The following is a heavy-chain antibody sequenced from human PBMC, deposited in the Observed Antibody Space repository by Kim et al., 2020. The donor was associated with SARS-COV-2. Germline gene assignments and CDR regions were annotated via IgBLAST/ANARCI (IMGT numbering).Heavy chain of an antibody. CDR1: GFTVSSNY. D-gene: IGHD6-13*01. CDR2: IYSGGST. V-gene: IGHV3-53*04. Sequence: GGSLRLSCAASGFTVSSNYMSWVRQAPGKGLEWVSVIYSGGSTYYADSVKGRFTISRHNSKNTLYLQMNSLRAEDTAVYYCARDRTGIADEGGFDYWGQGTLVTVSS. J-gene: IGHJ4*02. CDR3: ARDRTGIADEGGFDY.